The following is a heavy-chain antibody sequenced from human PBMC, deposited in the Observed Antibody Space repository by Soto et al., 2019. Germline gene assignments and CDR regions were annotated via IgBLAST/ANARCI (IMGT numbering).Heavy chain of an antibody. CDR3: ARRMRAGRYYDAGDY. V-gene: IGHV4-4*02. CDR2: IHHTEST. CDR1: GGSISSENW. J-gene: IGHJ4*02. Sequence: PSETLSLTCAVSGGSISSENWWNWVRQPPGKGLEWIGEIHHTESTNYNPSLQSRVTISVDKSRELFSLRLSSVTAADTAVYYCARRMRAGRYYDAGDYWGQGILVTVSS. D-gene: IGHD3-22*01.